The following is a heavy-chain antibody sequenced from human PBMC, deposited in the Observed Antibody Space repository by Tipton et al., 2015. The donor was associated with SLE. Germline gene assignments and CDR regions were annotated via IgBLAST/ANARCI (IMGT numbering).Heavy chain of an antibody. CDR1: GGSISSYY. Sequence: TLSLTCTVSGGSISSYYWSWIRQPPGKGLEWIGNIYYSGSTNHNPSLKSRVTISLDTSKNQFSLKLSSVTAADTAVYYCARDSKMYVLYYGMDVWGQGTTVTVSS. CDR3: ARDSKMYVLYYGMDV. J-gene: IGHJ6*02. CDR2: IYYSGST. D-gene: IGHD3-16*01. V-gene: IGHV4-59*01.